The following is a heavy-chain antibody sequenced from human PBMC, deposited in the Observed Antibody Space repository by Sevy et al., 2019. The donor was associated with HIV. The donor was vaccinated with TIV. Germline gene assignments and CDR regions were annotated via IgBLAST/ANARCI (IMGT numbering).Heavy chain of an antibody. V-gene: IGHV1-2*02. CDR3: ARGGIAAAGGSFYYFDY. D-gene: IGHD6-13*01. Sequence: ASVKVSCKASGYTFTGYYMHWVRQAPGQGLEWMGWINPNSGGTNYAQKFQGRVTMTRDTSISPAYMELSRLRSDDTAVYYCARGGIAAAGGSFYYFDYWGQGTLVTVSS. CDR2: INPNSGGT. CDR1: GYTFTGYY. J-gene: IGHJ4*02.